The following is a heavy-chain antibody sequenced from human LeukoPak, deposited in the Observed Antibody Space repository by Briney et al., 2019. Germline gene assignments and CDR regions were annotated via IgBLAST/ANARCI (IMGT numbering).Heavy chain of an antibody. J-gene: IGHJ6*02. D-gene: IGHD6-13*01. CDR1: GFTFSSYG. Sequence: GGSLRLSCAASGFTFSSYGMHRVRQAPGKGLEWVAVVWYDGSNKYYADSVKGRFTISRDNSKNTLYLQMNSLRAEDTAVYYCARDYVPGIAAAGYYYYYGMDVWGQGTTVTVSS. CDR3: ARDYVPGIAAAGYYYYYGMDV. V-gene: IGHV3-33*01. CDR2: VWYDGSNK.